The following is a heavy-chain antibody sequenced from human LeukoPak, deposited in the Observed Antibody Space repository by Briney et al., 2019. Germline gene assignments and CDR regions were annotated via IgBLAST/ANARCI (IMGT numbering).Heavy chain of an antibody. D-gene: IGHD3-3*01. Sequence: GGSLRLSCAASGFTFSSYGMHWVRQAPGKGLEWVAFIRYDGSNKYYADSVKGRFTISRDNSKNTLYLQMNSLRAEDTAVYYCARDRVTIFGVARGRGPDAFDIWGQGTMVTVSS. CDR3: ARDRVTIFGVARGRGPDAFDI. J-gene: IGHJ3*02. V-gene: IGHV3-30*02. CDR1: GFTFSSYG. CDR2: IRYDGSNK.